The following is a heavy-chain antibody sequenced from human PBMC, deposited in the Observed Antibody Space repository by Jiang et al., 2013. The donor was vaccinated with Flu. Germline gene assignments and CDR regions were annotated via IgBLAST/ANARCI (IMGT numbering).Heavy chain of an antibody. CDR1: GFTFSRSW. V-gene: IGHV3-74*01. J-gene: IGHJ4*02. Sequence: VQLVESGGGLVQPGGSLRLSCAASGFTFSRSWMQWVRQAPGKGLQWVGRIDPESNTDYADSVKGRFTVSRDNVKNTVFLQMNSLRAEDTAIYYCVRDSVGGTDWGQGTLVTVSS. D-gene: IGHD6-19*01. CDR3: VRDSVGGTD. CDR2: IDPESNT.